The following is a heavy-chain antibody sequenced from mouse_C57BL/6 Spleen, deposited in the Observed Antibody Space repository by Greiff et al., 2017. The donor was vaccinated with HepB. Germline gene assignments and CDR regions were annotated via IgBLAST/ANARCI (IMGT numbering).Heavy chain of an antibody. CDR3: ASGFYYGNYPYYYAIDY. CDR2: IDPNSGGT. CDR1: GYTFTSYW. V-gene: IGHV1-72*01. D-gene: IGHD2-1*01. J-gene: IGHJ4*01. Sequence: VQLQQPGAELVKPGASVKLSCKASGYTFTSYWMHGVKQRPGRCLEWIGRIDPNSGGTKYNEQVKSKATLTVDKPSSTAYMQRSILTSGDSAVYYCASGFYYGNYPYYYAIDYWGQGTSVTVSS.